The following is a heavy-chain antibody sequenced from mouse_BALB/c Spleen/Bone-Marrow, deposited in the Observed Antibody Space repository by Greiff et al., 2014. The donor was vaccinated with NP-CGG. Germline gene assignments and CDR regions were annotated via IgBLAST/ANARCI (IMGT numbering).Heavy chain of an antibody. V-gene: IGHV2-9*02. CDR1: GFSLTSYG. D-gene: IGHD1-2*01. J-gene: IGHJ4*01. CDR3: ARGPFITTVHYYAMDY. Sequence: VQRVESGPGLVAPSQSLSITCTVSGFSLTSYGVHWVRQPPGKGLEWLGVIWAGGSTNYNSALMSRLSISKDNSKSQVFLEMNSLQTDDTAMYYCARGPFITTVHYYAMDYWGQETSVTVSS. CDR2: IWAGGST.